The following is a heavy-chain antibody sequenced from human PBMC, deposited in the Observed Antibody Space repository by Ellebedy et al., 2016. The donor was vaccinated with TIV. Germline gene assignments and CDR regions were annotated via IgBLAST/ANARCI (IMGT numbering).Heavy chain of an antibody. J-gene: IGHJ6*02. CDR3: ARDDTVTTPIYYYGMDV. CDR2: ISSSSSYI. V-gene: IGHV3-21*01. CDR1: GFTLRNYG. D-gene: IGHD4-17*01. Sequence: GESLKISXAASGFTLRNYGMNWVRQAPGKGLEWVSSISSSSSYIYYADSVKGRFTISRDNAKNSLYLQMNSLRAEDTAVYYCARDDTVTTPIYYYGMDVWGQGTTVTVSS.